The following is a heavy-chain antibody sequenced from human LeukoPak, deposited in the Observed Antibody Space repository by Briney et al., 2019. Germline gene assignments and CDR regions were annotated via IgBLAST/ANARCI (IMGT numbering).Heavy chain of an antibody. CDR3: ARSVGEDFDY. V-gene: IGHV4-59*02. CDR1: GVSVSSYY. D-gene: IGHD2-15*01. J-gene: IGHJ4*02. Sequence: KPSETLSLTCTVSGVSVSSYYWSWIRQPPGKGLEWIGYIYYSGSTNYNPSLKSRVTISVDTSKNQFSLKLSSVTAADTAVYYCARSVGEDFDYWGQGTLVTVSS. CDR2: IYYSGST.